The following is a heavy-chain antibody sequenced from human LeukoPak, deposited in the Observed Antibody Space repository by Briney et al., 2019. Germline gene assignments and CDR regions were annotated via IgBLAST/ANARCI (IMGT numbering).Heavy chain of an antibody. J-gene: IGHJ4*02. V-gene: IGHV3-23*01. Sequence: PGRSLRLSCAASGFTFSSYAMSWVRQAPGKGLEWVSAISGSGGSTYYADSVKGRFTIFRDNSKSTLYLQMNSLRAEDTAVYYCAKTGAMANLWGQGTLVTVSS. CDR3: AKTGAMANL. D-gene: IGHD1-26*01. CDR2: ISGSGGST. CDR1: GFTFSSYA.